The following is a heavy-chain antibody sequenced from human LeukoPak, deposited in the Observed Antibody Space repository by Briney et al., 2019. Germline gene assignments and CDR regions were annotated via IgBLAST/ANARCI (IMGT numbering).Heavy chain of an antibody. V-gene: IGHV3-23*01. Sequence: GASLRLSCAASGFTFSSYTLSWVRQAPGKGLEWISAIRGSGTSTYYAASVKGRFTISRDNSRNTLYLQMNSPRAEDTAVYYCAKDTCGADCYSHYDHWGQGTLVTVSS. J-gene: IGHJ4*02. CDR3: AKDTCGADCYSHYDH. CDR1: GFTFSSYT. D-gene: IGHD2-21*02. CDR2: IRGSGTST.